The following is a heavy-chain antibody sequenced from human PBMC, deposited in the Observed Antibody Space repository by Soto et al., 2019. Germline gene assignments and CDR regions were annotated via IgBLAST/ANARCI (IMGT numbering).Heavy chain of an antibody. D-gene: IGHD3-9*01. V-gene: IGHV1-2*02. CDR1: GYTFTSLY. Sequence: QVQLVQSGSEVRKPGASVKVSCQASGYTFTSLYMNWVRQAPGQGLEWMGWVNPNTGLTKYAQKLQGTVIMTRDTSINSAYMELSVMTSDDTAVYYCTTLSRGPCGHVTLVNVSS. CDR3: TTLSRGP. CDR2: VNPNTGLT. J-gene: IGHJ5*02.